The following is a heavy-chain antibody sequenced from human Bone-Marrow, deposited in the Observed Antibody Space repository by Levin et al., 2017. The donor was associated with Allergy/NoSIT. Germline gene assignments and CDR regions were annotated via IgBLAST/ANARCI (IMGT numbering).Heavy chain of an antibody. CDR3: VKDQSSGSDVFDI. V-gene: IGHV3-30*13. D-gene: IGHD6-19*01. CDR2: ISDDGSNK. CDR1: GFSFSRYG. Sequence: GGSLRLSCAASGFSFSRYGMHWVRQAPGKGLEWVAVISDDGSNKYNEDSVKGRFIISRDNSKSRLYLQMSSLRVEDTAVYYCVKDQSSGSDVFDIWGQGTMVTVSS. J-gene: IGHJ3*02.